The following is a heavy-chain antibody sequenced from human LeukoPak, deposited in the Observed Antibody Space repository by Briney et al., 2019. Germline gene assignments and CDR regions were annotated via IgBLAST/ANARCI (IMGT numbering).Heavy chain of an antibody. J-gene: IGHJ4*02. V-gene: IGHV4-39*01. CDR1: GGTISSSSYY. CDR3: VRHVRFLEWLSSYYFDY. D-gene: IGHD3-3*01. CDR2: IYYSGTT. Sequence: PSETLSLTCTVSGGTISSSSYYWGWLRQPPGKGLEWIGSIYYSGTTYYNPSLNSRATISVNTSKSQFSLRLTSVTAADTAVYYCVRHVRFLEWLSSYYFDYWGQGTLVTVSS.